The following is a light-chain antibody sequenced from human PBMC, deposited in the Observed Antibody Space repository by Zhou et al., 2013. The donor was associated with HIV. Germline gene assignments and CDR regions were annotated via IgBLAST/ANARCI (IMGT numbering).Light chain of an antibody. CDR2: GAS. V-gene: IGKV3-20*01. CDR1: QSISSSY. CDR3: QQYGTSPPRT. Sequence: EIVLTQSPGTLSLSPGERATLSCRASQSISSSYLAWYQQKPGQAPRLLIYGASNRATGVPDRFSGSGSGTDFTLTISRLEPEDSAVYYCQQYGTSPPRTFGQGTKVEIK. J-gene: IGKJ1*01.